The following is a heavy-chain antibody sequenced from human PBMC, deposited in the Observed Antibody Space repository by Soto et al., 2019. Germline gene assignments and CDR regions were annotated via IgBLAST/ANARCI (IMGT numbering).Heavy chain of an antibody. CDR2: INHSGST. J-gene: IGHJ4*02. D-gene: IGHD6-13*01. V-gene: IGHV4-34*01. Sequence: ETLSLTCAFYGGSFSGYYWSWIRQPPGKGLEWIGEINHSGSTNYNPSLKSRVTISVDTSKNQFSLKLSSVTAADTAVYYCARGRIAAAGAYFDYWGQGTLGTVAS. CDR1: GGSFSGYY. CDR3: ARGRIAAAGAYFDY.